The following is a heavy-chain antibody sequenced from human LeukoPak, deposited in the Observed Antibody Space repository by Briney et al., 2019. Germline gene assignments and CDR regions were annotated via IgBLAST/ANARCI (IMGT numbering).Heavy chain of an antibody. V-gene: IGHV4-59*08. CDR3: ASREAAAGTHDY. Sequence: SETLSLTCTVSGGSISRYYWNWIRQSPGTGLEWIGDIYSSGSTNYNPSLKSRVTISVDMYNNQVSLKLSSVTAADTAVYYCASREAAAGTHDYWGQGTLVTVSS. CDR2: IYSSGST. J-gene: IGHJ4*02. D-gene: IGHD6-13*01. CDR1: GGSISRYY.